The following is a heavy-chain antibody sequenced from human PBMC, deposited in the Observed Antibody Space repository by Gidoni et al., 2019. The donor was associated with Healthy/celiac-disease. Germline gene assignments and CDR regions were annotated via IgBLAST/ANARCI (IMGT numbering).Heavy chain of an antibody. CDR3: ARGGDDSSGYYLDY. V-gene: IGHV3-33*01. CDR2: IWFAGSNK. J-gene: IGHJ4*02. D-gene: IGHD3-22*01. Sequence: QVQLEESGGGVVQPGRSLRISCPASGFTFSNYGIHWVRQDPGKGLEWLSVIWFAGSNKYCADSVKCRFTVSRDNSKNTLYLQMNSLRAEDTAVYYCARGGDDSSGYYLDYWGQGTLVTVSS. CDR1: GFTFSNYG.